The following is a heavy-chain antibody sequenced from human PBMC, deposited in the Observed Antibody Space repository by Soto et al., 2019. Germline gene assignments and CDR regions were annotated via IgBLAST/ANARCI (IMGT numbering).Heavy chain of an antibody. J-gene: IGHJ6*02. Sequence: GASVKVSCKASGYTFTSYAMHWVRQAPGQRLEWMGWINAGNGNTKYSQKFQGGVTITRDTSASTAYMELSSLRSEDTAVYYCARDQGITTFGVYSMYYYGMDVWGQGTTVTISS. CDR2: INAGNGNT. CDR3: ARDQGITTFGVYSMYYYGMDV. V-gene: IGHV1-3*01. CDR1: GYTFTSYA. D-gene: IGHD3-3*01.